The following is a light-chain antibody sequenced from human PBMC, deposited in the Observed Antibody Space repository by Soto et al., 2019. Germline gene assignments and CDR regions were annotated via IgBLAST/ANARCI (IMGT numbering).Light chain of an antibody. CDR2: DSN. V-gene: IGLV1-40*01. CDR3: QSYGTSLSGLYV. J-gene: IGLJ1*01. Sequence: QSVLTQPPSVSGAPGQRVTISCTGSSSNVGAGRYVHWYRQLPGAAPKFLISDSNNRASGVPDRFSVSKSGASASLAITGSRAEDEGDYICQSYGTSLSGLYVFGSGTKLTVL. CDR1: SSNVGAGRY.